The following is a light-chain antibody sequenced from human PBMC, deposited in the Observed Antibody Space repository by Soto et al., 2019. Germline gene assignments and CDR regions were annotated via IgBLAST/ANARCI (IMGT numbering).Light chain of an antibody. CDR3: QPYNNWPLT. V-gene: IGKV3-15*01. Sequence: EIVMTQSPATLSVSPGETATLSCRASQSVAGNLAWYQQKPGQPPRLLIYGVSTRATGVPARFSGSGSETDFSLTISSLQIEDFALYYCQPYNNWPLTFGGGTKVDIK. J-gene: IGKJ4*01. CDR1: QSVAGN. CDR2: GVS.